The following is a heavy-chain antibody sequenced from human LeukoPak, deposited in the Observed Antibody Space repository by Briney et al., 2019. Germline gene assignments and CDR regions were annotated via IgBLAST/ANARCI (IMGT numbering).Heavy chain of an antibody. CDR2: INPSSGST. D-gene: IGHD3-10*01. V-gene: IGHV1-46*02. CDR3: ARENTYGSGTYYYYGIDV. J-gene: IGHJ6*02. Sequence: ASVKVSCKASGYTFNSYYMHWVRQAPGQGPEWMGIINPSSGSTSYAQNFQGRVTMTRDTSSSTVYMELSSLRSEDTAVYYCARENTYGSGTYYYYGIDVWGQGTTVTVSS. CDR1: GYTFNSYY.